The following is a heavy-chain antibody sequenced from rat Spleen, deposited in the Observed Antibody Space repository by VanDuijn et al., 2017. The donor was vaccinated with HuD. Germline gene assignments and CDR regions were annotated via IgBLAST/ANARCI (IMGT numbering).Heavy chain of an antibody. CDR1: GFTFSNYG. CDR3: TRPYSSPLCFDY. Sequence: EVQLVESGGGLVQPGRSLKLSCAGSGFTFSNYGMTWVRQAPTKGLEWVPSISTGGGKTYYGDSVKGRFTISRDNEKNTLYLQMDSLRSEDTATYYCTRPYSSPLCFDYWGPGTMVTVSS. D-gene: IGHD1-2*01. V-gene: IGHV5S13*01. J-gene: IGHJ1*01. CDR2: ISTGGGKT.